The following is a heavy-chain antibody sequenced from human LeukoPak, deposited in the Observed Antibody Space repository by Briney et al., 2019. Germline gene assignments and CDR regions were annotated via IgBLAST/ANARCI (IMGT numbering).Heavy chain of an antibody. V-gene: IGHV5-10-1*01. J-gene: IGHJ5*02. CDR2: IDPSDSYT. Sequence: GESLRISCKGSGXSSTSYCISWVRQMPGKGLEWMGRIDPSDSYTNYSPSFQGHVTISADKSINTAYLQWSSLKASDTAMYYCASLADVLTVARNWFDPWGQGTLVTVSS. CDR1: GXSSTSYC. D-gene: IGHD6-19*01. CDR3: ASLADVLTVARNWFDP.